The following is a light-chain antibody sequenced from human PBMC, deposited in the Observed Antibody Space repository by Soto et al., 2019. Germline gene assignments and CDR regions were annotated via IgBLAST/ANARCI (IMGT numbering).Light chain of an antibody. Sequence: IVITQAPSTLSVSPGERATLSCRASQSVSSNLAWYQQKPGQAPRLLIYGASTRATGVPTRFSGSRSGVEFTLTINRLQSEDFAVYYCQPYNNWPLTFGGGTKVDIK. V-gene: IGKV3-15*01. CDR1: QSVSSN. J-gene: IGKJ4*01. CDR3: QPYNNWPLT. CDR2: GAS.